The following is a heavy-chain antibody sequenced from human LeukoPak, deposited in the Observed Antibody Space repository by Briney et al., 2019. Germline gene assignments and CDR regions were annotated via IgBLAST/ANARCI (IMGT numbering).Heavy chain of an antibody. D-gene: IGHD3-10*01. J-gene: IGHJ6*02. Sequence: GGSLRLSCAASGFTFSRYWMHWVRQAPGKGLVWVSRINTDGSSTNYADSVKGRFTISRDNAKNTLYLQMNSLRAEDTAVYYCAKDSFPRGRAYYGMDVWGQGTTVTVSS. CDR3: AKDSFPRGRAYYGMDV. CDR2: INTDGSST. CDR1: GFTFSRYW. V-gene: IGHV3-74*01.